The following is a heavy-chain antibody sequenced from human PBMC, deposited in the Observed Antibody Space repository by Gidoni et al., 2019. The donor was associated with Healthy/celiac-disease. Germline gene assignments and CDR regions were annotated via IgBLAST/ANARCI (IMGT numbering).Heavy chain of an antibody. CDR2: IYYSGST. J-gene: IGHJ6*02. CDR3: GGLWFGELLSHYYYYYGMDV. Sequence: QLQLQESGPGLVKPSETLSLTCTVSGGSNSSSSYYWGWIRQPPGKGLEWIGSIYYSGSTYYNPSLKSRVTISVDTSKNQFSLKLSSVTAADTAVYYCGGLWFGELLSHYYYYYGMDVWGQGTTVTVSS. D-gene: IGHD3-10*01. V-gene: IGHV4-39*07. CDR1: GGSNSSSSYY.